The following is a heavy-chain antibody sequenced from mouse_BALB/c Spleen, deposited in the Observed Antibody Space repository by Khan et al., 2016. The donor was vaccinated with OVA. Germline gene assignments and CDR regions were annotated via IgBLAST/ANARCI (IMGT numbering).Heavy chain of an antibody. CDR2: ISYSGST. CDR3: ARTARIKY. Sequence: DVKLQESGPGLVKPSQSLSLTCTVTGYSITSGYGWNWIRQFPGNKLEWMGYISYSGSTNYNPSLKSRISITRDTSKNQFFLPLNSVTTEDTATYYCARTARIKYWGQGTTLTVSS. D-gene: IGHD1-2*01. CDR1: GYSITSGYG. V-gene: IGHV3-2*02. J-gene: IGHJ2*01.